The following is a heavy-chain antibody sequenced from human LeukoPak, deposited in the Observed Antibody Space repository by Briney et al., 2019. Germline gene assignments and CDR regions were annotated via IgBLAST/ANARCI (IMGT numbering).Heavy chain of an antibody. V-gene: IGHV3-7*01. Sequence: GGSLRLSCAVSGITLSNYGMSWVRQAPGKGLEWVANVNQDGTEKYYVDSVKGRFNISRDNAKNSLYLHMNSLRAEDTAVYYCARSKAGGYWGQGTLVIVST. CDR1: GITLSNYG. D-gene: IGHD3-10*01. J-gene: IGHJ4*02. CDR3: ARSKAGGY. CDR2: VNQDGTEK.